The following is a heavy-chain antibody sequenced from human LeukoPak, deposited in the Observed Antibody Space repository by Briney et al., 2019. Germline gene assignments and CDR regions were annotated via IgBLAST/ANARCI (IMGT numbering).Heavy chain of an antibody. CDR2: MYSRGDT. V-gene: IGHV3-53*01. CDR1: GFTVSDNY. D-gene: IGHD6-13*01. Sequence: GGSLRLSCAASGFTVSDNYMSWVRQAPRKGLQWVSVMYSRGDTYYANSVKGRFTFSRAISKSTVYLQMKGLRTEDTAMYYCARDAPQVPAAGVLASWGQGTLVIVSS. CDR3: ARDAPQVPAAGVLAS. J-gene: IGHJ5*02.